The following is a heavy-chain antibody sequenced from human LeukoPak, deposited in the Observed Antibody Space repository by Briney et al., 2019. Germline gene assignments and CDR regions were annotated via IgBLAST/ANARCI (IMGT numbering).Heavy chain of an antibody. Sequence: ASVKVSCKASGYTFTSYYMDWVRQAPGQGLKWMGLISPSGGSTISAQKFQGRVTMTRDMSTSTVYMELSSLKSEDTAVYYCARGRHYYDSSIIDIGHWGQGTLVTVSS. J-gene: IGHJ5*02. CDR2: ISPSGGST. D-gene: IGHD3-22*01. CDR1: GYTFTSYY. V-gene: IGHV1-46*01. CDR3: ARGRHYYDSSIIDIGH.